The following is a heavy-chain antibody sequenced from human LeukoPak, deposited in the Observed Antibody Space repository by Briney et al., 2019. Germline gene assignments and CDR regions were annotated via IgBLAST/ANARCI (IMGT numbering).Heavy chain of an antibody. CDR2: IRYDGSNK. J-gene: IGHJ4*02. V-gene: IGHV3-30*02. D-gene: IGHD3-16*01. Sequence: GGSLRLSCAAPGFTFSSYGMHWVRQAPGKGLEWVAFIRYDGSNKYYADSVEGRFTISRDNSKNTLYLQMNSLRAEDTAVYYCANGNYVWGQGTLVTVSS. CDR1: GFTFSSYG. CDR3: ANGNYV.